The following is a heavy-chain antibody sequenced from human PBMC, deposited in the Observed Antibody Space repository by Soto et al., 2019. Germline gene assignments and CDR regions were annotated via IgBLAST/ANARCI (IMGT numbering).Heavy chain of an antibody. CDR2: IYYSGST. CDR3: ARDLRAAVAVDAFDI. V-gene: IGHV4-59*01. D-gene: IGHD6-19*01. CDR1: GGSISSYY. Sequence: QVQLQESGPGLVKPSETLSLTCTVSGGSISSYYWSWIRQPPGKGLEWIGYIYYSGSTNYNPSLKRRVPLSVDTSKNQFSLKLSSVTAADTAVYYCARDLRAAVAVDAFDIWGQGIMVTVSS. J-gene: IGHJ3*02.